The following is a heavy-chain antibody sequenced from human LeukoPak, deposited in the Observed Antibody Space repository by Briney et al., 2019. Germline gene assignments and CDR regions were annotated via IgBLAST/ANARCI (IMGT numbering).Heavy chain of an antibody. J-gene: IGHJ4*02. CDR2: LNSDGSST. CDR1: GFTFSSYW. V-gene: IGHV3-74*01. CDR3: ARSRYSGSSHDY. D-gene: IGHD1-26*01. Sequence: RGSLRLSCAASGFTFSSYWMHWVRQAPGKGLVWVSRLNSDGSSTSYADSVKGRFTISRDNAKNTLYLQMNSLRAEDMAVYYCARSRYSGSSHDYWGQGTLVTVSS.